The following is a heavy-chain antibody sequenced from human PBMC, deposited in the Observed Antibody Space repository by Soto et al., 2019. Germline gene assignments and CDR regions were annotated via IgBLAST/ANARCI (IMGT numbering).Heavy chain of an antibody. V-gene: IGHV1-3*01. CDR1: GYTFTSYA. J-gene: IGHJ4*02. Sequence: ASVKVSCKASGYTFTSYAMHWVRQAPGQRLEWMGWINAGNGNTKYSQKFQGRVTITRDTSASTAYMELSSLRSEDTAVYYCARSTLDIVATIDYWGQGTLVSVSS. D-gene: IGHD5-12*01. CDR2: INAGNGNT. CDR3: ARSTLDIVATIDY.